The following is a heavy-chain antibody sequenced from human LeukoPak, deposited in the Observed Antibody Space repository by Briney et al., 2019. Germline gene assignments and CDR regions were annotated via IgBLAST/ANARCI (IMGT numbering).Heavy chain of an antibody. CDR2: IWYDGSTN. V-gene: IGHV3-30*02. D-gene: IGHD5-24*01. CDR3: AKGRSNAFDI. Sequence: GGSLRLSCAASGFTFSSYGMHWVGQAPGKGLEWVAFIWYDGSTNYYADSVKGRFTISRDNSKNTLYLQMNSLRPEDTAVYYCAKGRSNAFDIWGQGTMVTVSS. J-gene: IGHJ3*02. CDR1: GFTFSSYG.